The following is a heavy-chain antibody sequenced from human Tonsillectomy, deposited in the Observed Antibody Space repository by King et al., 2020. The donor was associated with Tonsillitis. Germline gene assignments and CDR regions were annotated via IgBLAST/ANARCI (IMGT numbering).Heavy chain of an antibody. V-gene: IGHV2-70*11. CDR1: GFSLSPSRMC. D-gene: IGHD2-2*01. CDR2: IDWDDIK. Sequence: VTLKESGPALVKATQTLTLTCTFSGFSLSPSRMCVSWIRQPPGKALEWLARIDWDDIKYYSTSLKTRLTISKDTSKNQVVLTMTNMDPVDTATYYCARTRETSTPRGEEYYFDYWGQGTLVTVSS. J-gene: IGHJ4*02. CDR3: ARTRETSTPRGEEYYFDY.